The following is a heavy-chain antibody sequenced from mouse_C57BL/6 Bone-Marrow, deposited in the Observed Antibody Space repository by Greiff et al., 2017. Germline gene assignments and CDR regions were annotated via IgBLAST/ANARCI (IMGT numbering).Heavy chain of an antibody. CDR1: GYTFTNYW. J-gene: IGHJ2*01. V-gene: IGHV1-63*01. Sequence: QVQLQQSGAELVRPGTSVKMSCKASGYTFTNYWIGWAKQRPGHGLEWLGDIYPGGGYTNYNETFKGKATLTADKSSSTAYMQFSSLTSEDSAIYYCARYYGSSYYFDYWGQGTTLTVSS. D-gene: IGHD1-1*01. CDR3: ARYYGSSYYFDY. CDR2: IYPGGGYT.